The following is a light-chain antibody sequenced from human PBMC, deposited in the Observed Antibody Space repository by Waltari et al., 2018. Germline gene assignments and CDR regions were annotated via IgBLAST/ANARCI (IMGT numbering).Light chain of an antibody. CDR2: RND. Sequence: QSVLTQPPSASGTPGQRVTISCSGSSSNIGRNFVSWYQQLPGTAPKPLISRNDQRPSGVPDRFSGSKSGTSASLAISGLRSEDEADYYCAAWDDSLTGWVFGGGTKLTVL. J-gene: IGLJ3*02. V-gene: IGLV1-47*01. CDR3: AAWDDSLTGWV. CDR1: SSNIGRNF.